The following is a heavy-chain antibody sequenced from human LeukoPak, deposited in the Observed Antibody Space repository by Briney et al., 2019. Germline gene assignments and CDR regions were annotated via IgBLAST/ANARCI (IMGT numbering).Heavy chain of an antibody. Sequence: ASVKVSCKASGYTFTGYYMHWVRQAPGQGLEWMGWINPNSGGTNYAQKFQGRVTMTRDTSISTAYMELSRLRSDDTAVYYCASMGWEYSSGWYFNYWGQGTLVTVSS. CDR3: ASMGWEYSSGWYFNY. CDR1: GYTFTGYY. V-gene: IGHV1-2*02. CDR2: INPNSGGT. J-gene: IGHJ4*02. D-gene: IGHD6-19*01.